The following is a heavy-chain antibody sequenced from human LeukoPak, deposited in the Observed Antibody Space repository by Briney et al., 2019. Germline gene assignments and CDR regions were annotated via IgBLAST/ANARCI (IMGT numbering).Heavy chain of an antibody. D-gene: IGHD1-14*01. CDR3: ARVGSELMDYYYYMDV. CDR2: IIPIFGTA. V-gene: IGHV1-69*05. J-gene: IGHJ6*03. Sequence: SVKVSCKASGGTFSSYAISWVRQAPGQGLEWMGRIIPIFGTANYAQKFQGRVTITTDESTSTAYMELSSLRSEDTAVYYCARVGSELMDYYYYMDVWGKGTPVTVSS. CDR1: GGTFSSYA.